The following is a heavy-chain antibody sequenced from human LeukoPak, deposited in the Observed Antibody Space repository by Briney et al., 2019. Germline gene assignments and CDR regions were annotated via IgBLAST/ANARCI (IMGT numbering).Heavy chain of an antibody. CDR1: GFTFNYFW. Sequence: GGSLRLSCAASGFTFNYFWMHWVRQAPGEGLVWVSRLSFDGSRTTYAEFVEGRFTISRDNAKNTLFLHMNSLRAEDTAVYYCARGIYGDPPAIDQWGQGALVTVSS. CDR3: ARGIYGDPPAIDQ. D-gene: IGHD4-17*01. V-gene: IGHV3-74*01. CDR2: LSFDGSRT. J-gene: IGHJ4*02.